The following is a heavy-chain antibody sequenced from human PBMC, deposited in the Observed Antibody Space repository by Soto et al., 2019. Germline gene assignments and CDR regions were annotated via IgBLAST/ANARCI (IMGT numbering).Heavy chain of an antibody. CDR3: ARVPYDGNNSGLGLVDY. CDR1: GGSLSSFV. CDR2: IIPIFGTQ. Sequence: QVQLVQSGAEVKKPGSSVKVSCKASGGSLSSFVVSWVRQAPGQGLEWMGGIIPIFGTQIYAQQFHGRVTISADKATTAVYMELTSLTFEDTAVYYCARVPYDGNNSGLGLVDYWGQGTLVTVSS. J-gene: IGHJ4*02. V-gene: IGHV1-69*06. D-gene: IGHD1-20*01.